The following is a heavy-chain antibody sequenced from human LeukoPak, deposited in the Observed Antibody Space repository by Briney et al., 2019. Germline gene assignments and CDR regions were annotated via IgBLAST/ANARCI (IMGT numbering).Heavy chain of an antibody. CDR1: GFNFRTYG. CDR2: ISGSGGST. Sequence: GGSLRLSCEASGFNFRTYGMSWVRQAPGKGLEWVSAISGSGGSTYYADSVKGRFTISRDNSKNTLYLQMNSLRAEDTAVYYCAKPQSRYYYDSSGYYWDAFDIWGQGTMVTVSS. J-gene: IGHJ3*02. D-gene: IGHD3-22*01. CDR3: AKPQSRYYYDSSGYYWDAFDI. V-gene: IGHV3-23*01.